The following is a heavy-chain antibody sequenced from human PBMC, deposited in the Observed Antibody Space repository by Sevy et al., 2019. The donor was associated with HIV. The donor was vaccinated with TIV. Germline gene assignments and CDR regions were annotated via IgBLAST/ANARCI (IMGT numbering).Heavy chain of an antibody. J-gene: IGHJ4*02. CDR2: ISSSGSTI. Sequence: GGSLRLTCAASGFTFSSYEMNWVRQAPGKGLEWVSYISSSGSTIYYADSVKGRFTISRDNAKNSLYLQMNSLRAEDTAVYYCARDDRGYSGYDRGNFDYWGQGTLVTVSS. D-gene: IGHD5-12*01. CDR1: GFTFSSYE. V-gene: IGHV3-48*03. CDR3: ARDDRGYSGYDRGNFDY.